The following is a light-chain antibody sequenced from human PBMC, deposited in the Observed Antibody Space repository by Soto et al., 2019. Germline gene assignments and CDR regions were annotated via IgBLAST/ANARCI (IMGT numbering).Light chain of an antibody. V-gene: IGKV3-15*01. Sequence: EIVMTQSPATLSVSPGERATLSCRASQSVSSNLAWYQQQPGQAPRLLIYGASTRATGIPARFSGSGSGTEFTIIISSLHYEYVADYYWQQYNYRPPWTFGQGTKVEIK. J-gene: IGKJ1*01. CDR3: QQYNYRPPWT. CDR2: GAS. CDR1: QSVSSN.